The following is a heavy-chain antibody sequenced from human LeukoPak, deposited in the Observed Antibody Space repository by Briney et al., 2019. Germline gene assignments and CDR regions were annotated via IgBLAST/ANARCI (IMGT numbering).Heavy chain of an antibody. CDR3: ARGRITMVRGVIRSFDP. Sequence: SETLSLTCTVSGGSISSYYWSWIRQPAGKGLEWIASIYYSGSTYYNPSLKSRVTISVDTSKNQFSLKLSSMTAADTAVYYCARGRITMVRGVIRSFDPWGQGTLVTVSS. J-gene: IGHJ5*02. CDR2: IYYSGST. V-gene: IGHV4-59*05. D-gene: IGHD3-10*01. CDR1: GGSISSYY.